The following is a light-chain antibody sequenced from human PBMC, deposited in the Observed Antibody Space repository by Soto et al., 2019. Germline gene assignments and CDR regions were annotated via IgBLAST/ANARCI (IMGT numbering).Light chain of an antibody. CDR2: QIS. J-gene: IGKJ1*01. V-gene: IGKV2-24*01. CDR1: QSLVYSDGNTY. Sequence: DVVLTQTPLSSPVTLGQPASISCRSSQSLVYSDGNTYLSWLQQRPGQPPRLLIYQISNRFSGVPDRFSGSGAGTDFTPKISRVEAEDVGVYYCVQFAHFPRTFGQGTKVEIK. CDR3: VQFAHFPRT.